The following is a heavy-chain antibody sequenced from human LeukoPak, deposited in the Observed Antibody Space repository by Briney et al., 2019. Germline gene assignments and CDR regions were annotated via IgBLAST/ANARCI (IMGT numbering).Heavy chain of an antibody. D-gene: IGHD6-19*01. V-gene: IGHV3-30-3*01. Sequence: GGSLRLSCVASGFTFSSYAMHWVRQAPGKGLEWVAVISYDGSNKYYADSVKGRFTISRDNSKNTLYLQMNSLRAEDTAVYYCARDLAQQWLSAPFDYWGQGTLVTVSS. CDR1: GFTFSSYA. CDR2: ISYDGSNK. J-gene: IGHJ4*02. CDR3: ARDLAQQWLSAPFDY.